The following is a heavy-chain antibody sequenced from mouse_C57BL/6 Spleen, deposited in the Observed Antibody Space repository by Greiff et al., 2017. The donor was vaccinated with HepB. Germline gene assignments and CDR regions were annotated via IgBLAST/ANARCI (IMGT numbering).Heavy chain of an antibody. Sequence: VQLQQPGAELVKPGASVKLSCKASGYTFTSYWMHWVKQRPGQGLEWIGMIHPNSGSTNYNEKFKSKATLTVDKSSSTAYMQLSSLTSEDSAVYYCAKGIYYDYDEGYWGQGTTLTVSS. D-gene: IGHD2-4*01. J-gene: IGHJ2*01. CDR1: GYTFTSYW. CDR3: AKGIYYDYDEGY. V-gene: IGHV1-64*01. CDR2: IHPNSGST.